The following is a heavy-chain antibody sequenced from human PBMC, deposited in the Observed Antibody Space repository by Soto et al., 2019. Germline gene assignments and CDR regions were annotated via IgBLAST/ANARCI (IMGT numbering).Heavy chain of an antibody. D-gene: IGHD3-3*02. CDR1: GFTFSSYG. CDR2: ISYDGSNQ. Sequence: GGSLRLSCAASGFTFSSYGMHWVLQAPGKGLEWVAVISYDGSNQYYADSVKGRFTISRDNSKNTLYLQMNSLRAEDTAVYYCAKDSSPFFSGFFWFDPWGQGTLVTVS. J-gene: IGHJ5*02. V-gene: IGHV3-30*18. CDR3: AKDSSPFFSGFFWFDP.